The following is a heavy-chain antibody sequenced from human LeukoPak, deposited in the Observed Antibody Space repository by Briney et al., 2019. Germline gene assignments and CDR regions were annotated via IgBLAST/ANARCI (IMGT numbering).Heavy chain of an antibody. V-gene: IGHV3-23*01. J-gene: IGHJ4*02. D-gene: IGHD4-23*01. Sequence: PGGSLRLSYAASGFTFSNYAMSWVRQAPGKGLEWVSVISGSGGTTYSADSFKGRFTISRDNSKNTLYLQMNSLRAEDTAAYYCARERGSSGGNTNGYFDYWGQGALVTVSS. CDR2: ISGSGGTT. CDR1: GFTFSNYA. CDR3: ARERGSSGGNTNGYFDY.